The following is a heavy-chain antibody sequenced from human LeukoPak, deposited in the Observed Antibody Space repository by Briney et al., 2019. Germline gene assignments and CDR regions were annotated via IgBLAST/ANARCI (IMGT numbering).Heavy chain of an antibody. D-gene: IGHD3-3*01. CDR1: GFTFSNSW. CDR2: IKEDGSDK. Sequence: PGGSLRLSCLASGFTFSNSWVTWVRQAPGRGLEWVANIKEDGSDKQYVDSVRGRFTLSRDNSKNTLYLQMDYLRAEDTAVYYCARDPSSVSTGYFDYWGQGTLVTVSS. J-gene: IGHJ4*02. V-gene: IGHV3-7*01. CDR3: ARDPSSVSTGYFDY.